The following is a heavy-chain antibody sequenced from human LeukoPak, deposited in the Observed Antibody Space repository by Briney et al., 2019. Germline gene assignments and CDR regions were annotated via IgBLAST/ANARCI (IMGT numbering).Heavy chain of an antibody. V-gene: IGHV1-69*01. Sequence: SVKVSCKASGGTFSSYAISWMRQAPGQGLEWMGGIIPIFGTANYAQKFQGRVTITADESTSTAYMELSSLRSEDTAVYYCAREGLPYYYGSGSFSSPFDYWGQGTLVTVSS. J-gene: IGHJ4*02. D-gene: IGHD3-10*01. CDR3: AREGLPYYYGSGSFSSPFDY. CDR2: IIPIFGTA. CDR1: GGTFSSYA.